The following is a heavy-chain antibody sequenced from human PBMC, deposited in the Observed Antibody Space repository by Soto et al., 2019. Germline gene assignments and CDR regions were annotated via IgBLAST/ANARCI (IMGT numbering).Heavy chain of an antibody. CDR2: IIPIFGTA. V-gene: IGHV1-69*13. CDR1: GGTFSSYA. J-gene: IGHJ5*02. CDR3: ARLPTYYDSSGYDHNWLDP. Sequence: SVKVSCKASGGTFSSYAISWVRQAPGQGLEWMGGIIPIFGTANYAQKFQGRVTITADESTSTAYTELSSLRSEDTAVYYCARLPTYYDSSGYDHNWLDPWGQATLVTVSS. D-gene: IGHD3-22*01.